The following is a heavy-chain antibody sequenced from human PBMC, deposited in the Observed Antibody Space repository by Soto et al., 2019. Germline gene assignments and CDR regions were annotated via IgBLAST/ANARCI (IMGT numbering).Heavy chain of an antibody. CDR3: ARDKERQQLGGNYYYILDV. CDR1: GGTFSNSA. CDR2: IMPIFRTP. V-gene: IGHV1-69*01. J-gene: IGHJ6*02. Sequence: DLEQSGAEVKKPGSSVKVSCKASGGTFSNSAISWVRQAPGQGLEWMGGIMPIFRTPDYAQRFQGRVTITADESTSTAYMELSGLRSDDTAVYYCARDKERQQLGGNYYYILDVWGQGTTVTVSS. D-gene: IGHD6-25*01.